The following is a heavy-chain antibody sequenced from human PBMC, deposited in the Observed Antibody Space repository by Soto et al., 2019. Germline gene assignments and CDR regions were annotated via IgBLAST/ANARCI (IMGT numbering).Heavy chain of an antibody. CDR3: ARDPMWVNYYYGMDV. CDR1: GFTFSSYG. D-gene: IGHD1-26*01. J-gene: IGHJ6*02. Sequence: GGSLRLSCAASGFTFSSYGMHWVRQAPGKGLEWVAVIWYDGSNKYYADSVKGRFTISRDNSKNTLYLQMNSLRAEDTAVYYCARDPMWVNYYYGMDVWGQGTTVTVSS. V-gene: IGHV3-33*01. CDR2: IWYDGSNK.